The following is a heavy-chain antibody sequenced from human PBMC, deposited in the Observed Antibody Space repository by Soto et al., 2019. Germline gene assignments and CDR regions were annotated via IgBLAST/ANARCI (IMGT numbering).Heavy chain of an antibody. CDR1: GYFISSGHY. Sequence: SETLSLTCAVSGYFISSGHYWGWIRQTPGKGLEWIGYIYDSGTTYTYFNPSLKSRVTISVDTSKNQFSLKVRSVTAADSAVYYCARAGQWLFGQYYFDYWGQGTLVTVSS. CDR2: IYDSGTTYT. D-gene: IGHD6-19*01. V-gene: IGHV4-38-2*01. J-gene: IGHJ4*02. CDR3: ARAGQWLFGQYYFDY.